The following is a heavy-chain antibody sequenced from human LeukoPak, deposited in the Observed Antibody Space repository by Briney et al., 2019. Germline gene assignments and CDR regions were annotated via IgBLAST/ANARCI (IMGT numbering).Heavy chain of an antibody. V-gene: IGHV3-23*01. Sequence: PGGSLRLSCTASGFTFSSYAMNWVRQAPGKGLEWVSGIGAGGTFTYYADSVKGRFTISRDNSRNTLYLQMNSLRADDTAVYYCAKGRIQLWKREFDYWGQGTLVTVSS. J-gene: IGHJ4*02. CDR1: GFTFSSYA. CDR2: IGAGGTFT. CDR3: AKGRIQLWKREFDY. D-gene: IGHD5-18*01.